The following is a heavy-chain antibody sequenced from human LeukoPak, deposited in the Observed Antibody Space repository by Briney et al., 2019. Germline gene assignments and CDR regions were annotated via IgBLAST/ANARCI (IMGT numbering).Heavy chain of an antibody. CDR3: ARRYYSSSYYLDY. Sequence: GESLKISCKGSGYSFTNYWIGWVRQMPGKGLEWMEMIYPGDSGTRYSPSFQGQVTVSADNSISTAYLQWSSLKASDTAIYYCARRYYSSSYYLDYWGQGTLVTVSS. V-gene: IGHV5-51*01. CDR1: GYSFTNYW. D-gene: IGHD6-6*01. CDR2: IYPGDSGT. J-gene: IGHJ4*02.